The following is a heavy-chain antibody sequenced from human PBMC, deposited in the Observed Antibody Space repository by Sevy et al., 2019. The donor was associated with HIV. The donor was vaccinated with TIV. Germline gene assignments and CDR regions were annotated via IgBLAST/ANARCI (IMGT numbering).Heavy chain of an antibody. V-gene: IGHV3-21*01. CDR2: ISSSSSYI. Sequence: GGSLRLSCAASGFTFSSYSMNWVRQAPGKGLEWVSSISSSSSYIYYADSVKGRFTISRDNAKNSLYLQMNSLRAEDTAVYYCAKDIGYDSSGYYWSPFDYWGQGTLVTVSS. CDR1: GFTFSSYS. J-gene: IGHJ4*02. CDR3: AKDIGYDSSGYYWSPFDY. D-gene: IGHD3-22*01.